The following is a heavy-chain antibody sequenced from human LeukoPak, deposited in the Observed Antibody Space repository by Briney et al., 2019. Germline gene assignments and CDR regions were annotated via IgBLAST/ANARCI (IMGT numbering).Heavy chain of an antibody. D-gene: IGHD4-17*01. CDR1: GFTFKSYE. CDR2: ISSSGSTI. CDR3: ARDYGDYVYFDY. J-gene: IGHJ4*02. Sequence: PGGSLRLSCAASGFTFKSYEMNWVRQAPGKGLEWVSYISSSGSTIYYADSVKGRFTISRDNAKNSLYLQMNSLRAEDTAVYYCARDYGDYVYFDYWGQGTLVTVSS. V-gene: IGHV3-48*03.